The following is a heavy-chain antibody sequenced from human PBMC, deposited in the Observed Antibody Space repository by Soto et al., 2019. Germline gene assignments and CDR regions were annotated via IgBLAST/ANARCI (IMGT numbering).Heavy chain of an antibody. CDR3: ARSLTGTSWGTHYYYYYMDV. V-gene: IGHV4-31*03. CDR1: GGSLNSGGYY. CDR2: IYYSGST. Sequence: LSLTSTVSGGSLNSGGYYWSWIRQHPGKGLEWIGYIYYSGSTYYNPSLKSRVTISVDTSKNQFSLKLSSVTAADTAVYYCARSLTGTSWGTHYYYYYMDVWGKGSTVTVSS. J-gene: IGHJ6*03. D-gene: IGHD1-7*01.